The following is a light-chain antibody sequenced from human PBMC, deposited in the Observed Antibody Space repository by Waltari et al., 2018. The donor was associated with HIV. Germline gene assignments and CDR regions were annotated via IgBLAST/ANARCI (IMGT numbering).Light chain of an antibody. J-gene: IGKJ2*01. CDR1: QDISHY. Sequence: DIQMTQSPSSLSASVGDRVTITCQARQDISHYLNWYQQKPGKAPKLLIYDESNLETGVPSRFSGSGSGTDFTFTISSLQPEDIATYYCQHYDNLLDTFGQGTKLEIK. CDR3: QHYDNLLDT. V-gene: IGKV1-33*01. CDR2: DES.